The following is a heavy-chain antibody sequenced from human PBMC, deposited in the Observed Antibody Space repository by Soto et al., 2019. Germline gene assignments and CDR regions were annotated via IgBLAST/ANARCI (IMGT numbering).Heavy chain of an antibody. J-gene: IGHJ6*02. CDR2: IYSSGST. CDR1: GGSISNSY. CDR3: ARHSPPFFYGSGPWDV. D-gene: IGHD3-10*01. V-gene: IGHV4-59*08. Sequence: QVQLQESGPGLVRPSETLSLTCTVSGGSISNSYWSWIRQSPGKGLEWIGYIYSSGSTNYNPSPKSRVAITIDTSKNQFSLKLSSLIAADTAVYYCARHSPPFFYGSGPWDVWGQGTSVTVSS.